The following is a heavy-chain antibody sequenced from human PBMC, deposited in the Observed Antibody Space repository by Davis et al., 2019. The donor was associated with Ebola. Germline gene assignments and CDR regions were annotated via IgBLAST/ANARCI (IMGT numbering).Heavy chain of an antibody. CDR1: GGTFSSYA. CDR2: INAGNGNT. CDR3: ARGNRDNSPYYYYYYMDV. V-gene: IGHV1-3*01. J-gene: IGHJ6*03. Sequence: ASVKVSCKASGGTFSSYAISWVRQAPGQGLEWMGWINAGNGNTKYSQKFQGRVTITRDTSASTAYMELSSLRSEDTAVYYCARGNRDNSPYYYYYYMDVWGKGTTVTVSS. D-gene: IGHD1-20*01.